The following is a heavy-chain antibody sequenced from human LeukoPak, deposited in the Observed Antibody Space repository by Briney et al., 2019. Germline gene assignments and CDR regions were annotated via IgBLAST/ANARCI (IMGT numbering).Heavy chain of an antibody. CDR3: ARYYGVYGIYYYGMDV. CDR2: IYSGGST. V-gene: IGHV3-53*01. CDR1: GFTVSSNY. J-gene: IGHJ6*02. Sequence: GGSLRLSCAASGFTVSSNYMSWVRQAPGKGLEWVSVIYSGGSTYYADSVKGRFTISRDNSKNTLYLQMNSLRAEDTAVYYCARYYGVYGIYYYGMDVWGQGTTVTVSS. D-gene: IGHD4-17*01.